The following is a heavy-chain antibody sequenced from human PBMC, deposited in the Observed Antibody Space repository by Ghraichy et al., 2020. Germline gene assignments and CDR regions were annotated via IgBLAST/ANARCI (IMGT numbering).Heavy chain of an antibody. CDR1: GFSLSNSRMG. CDR2: IFSNDEK. Sequence: SGPTLVKPTETLTLTCTVSGFSLSNSRMGVSWIRQPPGKALEWLAHIFSNDEKSYSPSLRSRLTISKDTSKSQVVLTMTNMDPVDTATYYCARPTYYYDSSGYYFDPWGQGTLVTVSS. D-gene: IGHD3-22*01. J-gene: IGHJ5*02. CDR3: ARPTYYYDSSGYYFDP. V-gene: IGHV2-26*01.